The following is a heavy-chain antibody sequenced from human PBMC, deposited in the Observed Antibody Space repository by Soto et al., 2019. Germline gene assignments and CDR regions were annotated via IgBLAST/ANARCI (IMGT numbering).Heavy chain of an antibody. J-gene: IGHJ4*02. V-gene: IGHV3-23*01. Sequence: EVQLLESGGGLVQPGGSLRLSCAASGFTFSSYAMSWVRQAPGKGLEWVSAISGSGGSTYYADSVKGRFTISRDNSKNTLYLQMNSLRAEDTAVYHCAKDVEVLSVEYYFDYWGQGTLVTVSS. D-gene: IGHD3-3*01. CDR3: AKDVEVLSVEYYFDY. CDR1: GFTFSSYA. CDR2: ISGSGGST.